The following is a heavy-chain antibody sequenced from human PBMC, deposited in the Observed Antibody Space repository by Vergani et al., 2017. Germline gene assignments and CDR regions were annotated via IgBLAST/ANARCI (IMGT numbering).Heavy chain of an antibody. CDR2: IYYSGIT. D-gene: IGHD3-10*01. CDR1: GYSISSGYY. Sequence: QVQLQESGPGLVKPSETLSLTCAVSGYSISSGYYWGWIRQPPGKGLEWIGSIYYSGITYYNQYLKSRVTISVDTSKNQFSLKLSSVTAADTAVYYCARDHLTYFDYWGQGTMVTVSS. V-gene: IGHV4-38-2*02. CDR3: ARDHLTYFDY. J-gene: IGHJ4*03.